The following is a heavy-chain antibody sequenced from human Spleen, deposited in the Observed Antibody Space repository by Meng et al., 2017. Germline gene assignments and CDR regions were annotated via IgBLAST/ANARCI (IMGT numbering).Heavy chain of an antibody. Sequence: GESLKISCAASGFSFSSFYMDWVRQSPGKGLEWVSSISGGSNYISYADSLQGRFTISRDNAKNSLYLQMTNLSAEDTGFYYCARRPDYWGRGVLVTVSS. CDR3: ARRPDY. CDR1: GFSFSSFY. J-gene: IGHJ4*02. V-gene: IGHV3-21*06. CDR2: ISGGSNYI.